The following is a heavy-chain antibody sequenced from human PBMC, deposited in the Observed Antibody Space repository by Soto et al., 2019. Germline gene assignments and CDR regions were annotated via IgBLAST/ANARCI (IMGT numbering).Heavy chain of an antibody. CDR3: AKDPTTDYGDYSYFQH. D-gene: IGHD4-17*01. J-gene: IGHJ1*01. V-gene: IGHV3-9*01. Sequence: DVQLVESGGGLVQPGRSLRLSCAASGFTFDDYAMHWVRQAPGKGLEWVSGISWNSGSIGYADSVKGRFTISRDDAKNSLYLQMNSLRAEDTALYYCAKDPTTDYGDYSYFQHWGQGTLVTVSS. CDR2: ISWNSGSI. CDR1: GFTFDDYA.